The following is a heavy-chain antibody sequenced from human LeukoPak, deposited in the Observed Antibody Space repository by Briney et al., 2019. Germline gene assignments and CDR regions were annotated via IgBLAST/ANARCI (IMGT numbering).Heavy chain of an antibody. CDR3: AKRAVAGTGRAFDY. CDR2: IYGGGAT. V-gene: IGHV3-53*01. Sequence: GSLRLSCAASEFTVSTNYMSWVRQAPGKGLEWVSVIYGGGATYYADSVKGRFTISRDNSKNTLYLQMNTLRAEDTAVYYCAKRAVAGTGRAFDYWGQGTLVTVSS. J-gene: IGHJ4*02. CDR1: EFTVSTNY. D-gene: IGHD6-19*01.